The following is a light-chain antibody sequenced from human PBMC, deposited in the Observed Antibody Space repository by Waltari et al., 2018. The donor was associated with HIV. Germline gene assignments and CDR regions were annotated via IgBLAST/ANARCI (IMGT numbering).Light chain of an antibody. CDR1: GGPRNYA. V-gene: IGLV4-69*01. CDR3: QTWGAGILV. CDR2: LNSDGSH. Sequence: QLVLTQSPSASASLGASVKLPCTLSGGPRNYAIEWHPQQPEKGPRYLMKLNSDGSHSKGDGIPDRFSGSSSGPERYLTISSLRSEDEGDYYCQTWGAGILVFGGGTKLTVL. J-gene: IGLJ3*02.